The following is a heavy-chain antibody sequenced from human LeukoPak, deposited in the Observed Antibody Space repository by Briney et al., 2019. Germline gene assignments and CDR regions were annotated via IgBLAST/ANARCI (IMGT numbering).Heavy chain of an antibody. V-gene: IGHV4-59*08. Sequence: PSETLSLTRTVSGGSISSYYWNWIRQPPGEGLEWIGYFHYSGSTNYNPSLKSRVTISVDTSKNQFSLKLRSATAADTAVYYCARHLPGYSITWPGPWGQGNLVTVSS. CDR3: ARHLPGYSITWPGP. J-gene: IGHJ5*02. D-gene: IGHD5-12*01. CDR2: FHYSGST. CDR1: GGSISSYY.